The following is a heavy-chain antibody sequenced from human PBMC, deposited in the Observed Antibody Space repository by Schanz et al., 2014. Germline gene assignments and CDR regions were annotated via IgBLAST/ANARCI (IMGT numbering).Heavy chain of an antibody. CDR3: AKDCPSDYGDHCFDF. D-gene: IGHD4-17*01. CDR1: GFTFSTYW. V-gene: IGHV3-7*03. J-gene: IGHJ4*02. Sequence: EVQLVESGGGLVQPGGSLRLSCAASGFTFSTYWMSWVRQAPGKGLEWVANIKQDESERSYVDSVKGRFTISRDNSKNTLYLQMNSLRAEDTAVYYCAKDCPSDYGDHCFDFWGQGTLVTVSS. CDR2: IKQDESER.